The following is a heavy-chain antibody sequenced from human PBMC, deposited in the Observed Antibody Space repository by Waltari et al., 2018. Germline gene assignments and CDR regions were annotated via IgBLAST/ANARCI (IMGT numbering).Heavy chain of an antibody. J-gene: IGHJ5*02. D-gene: IGHD6-6*01. CDR3: ARGWQLVPRGFDP. CDR2: IYYSGGT. V-gene: IGHV4-39*07. Sequence: QLQLQESGPGLVKPSETLSLTCTVSGGSISSSSYYWGWIRQPPGKGLEWIGSIYYSGGTDYNPSRKSAVTISVDTSKNQFSLKLSSVTAADTAVYYCARGWQLVPRGFDPWGQGTLVTVSS. CDR1: GGSISSSSYY.